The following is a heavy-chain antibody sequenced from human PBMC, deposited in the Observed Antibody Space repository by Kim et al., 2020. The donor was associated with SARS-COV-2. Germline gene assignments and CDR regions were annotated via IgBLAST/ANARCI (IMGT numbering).Heavy chain of an antibody. CDR3: AKAGKFSSSGAFDI. J-gene: IGHJ3*02. CDR2: ISWNSGSI. Sequence: GGSLRLSCAASGFTFDDYAMHWVRQAPGKGLEWVSGISWNSGSIGYADSVKGRFTISRDNAKNSLYLQMNSLRAEDTALYYCAKAGKFSSSGAFDIWGQG. D-gene: IGHD6-13*01. CDR1: GFTFDDYA. V-gene: IGHV3-9*01.